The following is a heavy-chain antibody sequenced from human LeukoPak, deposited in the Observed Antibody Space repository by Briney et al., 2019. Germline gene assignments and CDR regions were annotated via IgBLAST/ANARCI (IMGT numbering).Heavy chain of an antibody. V-gene: IGHV3-53*01. CDR1: GFTVSNTY. J-gene: IGHJ4*02. CDR2: IYSGGGT. Sequence: GGSLRLSCAASGFTVSNTYMSWVRQAPGKGLEWVSIIYSGGGTRYADSVKGRFTISRDNSRNTLYLQMNSLRAEDTALYYCARDNYDSSGFTWGQGTLVTVSS. CDR3: ARDNYDSSGFT. D-gene: IGHD3-22*01.